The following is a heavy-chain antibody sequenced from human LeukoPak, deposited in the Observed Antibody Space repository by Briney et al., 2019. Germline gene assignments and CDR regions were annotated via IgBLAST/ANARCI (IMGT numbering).Heavy chain of an antibody. CDR1: GGSISSSSYY. CDR2: IYYSGST. Sequence: SETLSLTCTVSGGSISSSSYYWGWIRQPPGKGLEWIGSIYYSGSTYYNPSLKSRVTISVDTSKNQFSLKLSSVTAADTAVYYCASHDILTHYFDYWGQGTLVTVSS. D-gene: IGHD3-9*01. V-gene: IGHV4-39*07. J-gene: IGHJ4*02. CDR3: ASHDILTHYFDY.